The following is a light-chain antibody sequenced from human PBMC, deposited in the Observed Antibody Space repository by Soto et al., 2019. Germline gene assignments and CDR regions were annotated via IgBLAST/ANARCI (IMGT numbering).Light chain of an antibody. J-gene: IGKJ2*01. CDR1: QTIGTY. Sequence: DIQMTQSPSSLSASVGDRVTITCRASQTIGTYLNWYQQKPGKAPKLLLYAASNLDGGVPSRFSGSGSGTDFTLTISSLQPEDFATYYCQQSHSGLTFGQGTKLQIK. CDR3: QQSHSGLT. CDR2: AAS. V-gene: IGKV1-39*01.